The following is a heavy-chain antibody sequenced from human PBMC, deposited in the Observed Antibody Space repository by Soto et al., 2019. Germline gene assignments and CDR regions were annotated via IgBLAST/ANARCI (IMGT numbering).Heavy chain of an antibody. CDR3: ARDTHLGYCISTSCYQTSTFDY. CDR2: IYYSGST. V-gene: IGHV4-30-4*01. Sequence: QVQLQESGPGLVKPSQTLSLTCTVSGGSISSGDYYWSWIRQPPGKGLEWIGYIYYSGSTYYNPSLKSRVTISVDTSKNQFSLKLSSVTAADTAVYYCARDTHLGYCISTSCYQTSTFDYWGQGTLVTVSS. D-gene: IGHD2-2*01. CDR1: GGSISSGDYY. J-gene: IGHJ4*02.